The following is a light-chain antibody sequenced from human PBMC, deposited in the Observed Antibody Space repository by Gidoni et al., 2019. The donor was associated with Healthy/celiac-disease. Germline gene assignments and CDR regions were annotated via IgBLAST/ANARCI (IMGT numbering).Light chain of an antibody. CDR3: QQYGSSPT. V-gene: IGKV3-20*01. J-gene: IGKJ1*01. Sequence: EIVLTQSPGTLSLSPGERATLSCRASQSVSSSYLAWYQQKPGQAPRLLIYGASSRATGIPDRLSGSGSGTDFTLTISRLEPEDFEVYYCQQYGSSPTFGQGTKVEIK. CDR1: QSVSSSY. CDR2: GAS.